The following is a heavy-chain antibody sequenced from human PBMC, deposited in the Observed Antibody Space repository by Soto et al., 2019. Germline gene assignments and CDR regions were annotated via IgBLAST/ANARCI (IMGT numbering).Heavy chain of an antibody. V-gene: IGHV3-23*01. CDR1: GFTLSSYA. CDR3: ANGLRYCSGGSCY. D-gene: IGHD2-15*01. CDR2: ISGSGGST. Sequence: GGSLRVSCAASGFTLSSYAMSGVRQAPGKGLEWVSAISGSGGSTYYADSVKGRFTISRDNSKNTLYLQMNSLRAEDTAVYYCANGLRYCSGGSCYWGQGTLVTVSS. J-gene: IGHJ4*02.